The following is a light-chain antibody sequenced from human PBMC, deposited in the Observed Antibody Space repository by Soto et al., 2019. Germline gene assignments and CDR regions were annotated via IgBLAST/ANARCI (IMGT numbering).Light chain of an antibody. Sequence: EIVLTQSPGTLCLSPGERATLSCRASQSVGSSYLAWYQQKPGQAPRLLIYDASSRATGIPDRFSGSGSGTDFTLTISRLEPEDFAGYYCQQYGSSVGGTFGGGTKVEIK. CDR1: QSVGSSY. V-gene: IGKV3-20*01. CDR2: DAS. CDR3: QQYGSSVGGT. J-gene: IGKJ4*01.